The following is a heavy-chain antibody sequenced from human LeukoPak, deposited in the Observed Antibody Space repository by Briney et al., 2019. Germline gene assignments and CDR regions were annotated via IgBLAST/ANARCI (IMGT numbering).Heavy chain of an antibody. V-gene: IGHV5-51*01. J-gene: IGHJ3*02. Sequence: GESLKISCKGSGYSFTSYWIGWVRQMPGKGLEWMGIIYPGDSDTRYSPSFQGQVTISADKSISTAYLQWSSLKASDTAMSYCARSPGEMATMGAFDIWGQGTMVTVSS. CDR3: ARSPGEMATMGAFDI. CDR1: GYSFTSYW. D-gene: IGHD5-24*01. CDR2: IYPGDSDT.